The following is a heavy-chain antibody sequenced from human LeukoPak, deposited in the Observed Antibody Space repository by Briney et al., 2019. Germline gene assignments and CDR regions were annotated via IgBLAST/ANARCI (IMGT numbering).Heavy chain of an antibody. D-gene: IGHD5-24*01. Sequence: RAGGSLRLSCSASGFTFSSSVMHWVRQAPGKGLEYVSAITTNGRRTYYADSVKGRFTISRDNSKNTLYLQMSSLRVEDTAVYYCVSSRDGFNSPFDYWGQGTLVTVSS. CDR1: GFTFSSSV. CDR3: VSSRDGFNSPFDY. J-gene: IGHJ4*02. CDR2: ITTNGRRT. V-gene: IGHV3-64D*06.